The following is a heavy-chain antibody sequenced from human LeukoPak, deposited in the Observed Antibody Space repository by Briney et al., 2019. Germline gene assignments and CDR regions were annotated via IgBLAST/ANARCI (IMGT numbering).Heavy chain of an antibody. D-gene: IGHD6-6*01. CDR3: ARGLEARPFDY. J-gene: IGHJ4*02. CDR2: INHSGST. CDR1: GGSFSGYY. V-gene: IGHV4-34*01. Sequence: PSETLSLTCAVYGGSFSGYYWSWIRQPPGKGLEWIGEINHSGSTNYNPSLKSRVTISVDTSKNQFSLKLSSVTAADTAVYYCARGLEARPFDYWGQGTLVTVSS.